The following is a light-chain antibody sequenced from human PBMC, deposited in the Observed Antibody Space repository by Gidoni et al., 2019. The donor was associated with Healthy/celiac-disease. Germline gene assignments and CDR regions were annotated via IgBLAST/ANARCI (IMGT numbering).Light chain of an antibody. V-gene: IGKV1-39*01. CDR1: QSISSY. CDR2: AAS. Sequence: DLQMTQSPSSLSASVGDRVTITCRASQSISSYLTWYQQKPGKAPTLLIYAASSLQSGVPSRFSGSGSGTDFTLTSSSLQPEDFATYYCQQSYSTPWTFXQXTKVEIK. J-gene: IGKJ1*01. CDR3: QQSYSTPWT.